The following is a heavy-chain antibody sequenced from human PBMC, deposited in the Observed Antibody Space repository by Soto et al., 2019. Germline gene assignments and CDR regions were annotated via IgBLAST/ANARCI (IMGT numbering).Heavy chain of an antibody. CDR3: ARDAYHVLMVNAPNLYGMDV. Sequence: QVQLVQSGAEVKKPGASVKVSCKASGYTFTTYDISWVRQAPGQGLEWMGRISTYNGNTNYPQSLQGRLSMTTDTSTNKAYMELRSLRSDDTAVYYCARDAYHVLMVNAPNLYGMDVWGQGTTVTVSS. CDR2: ISTYNGNT. V-gene: IGHV1-18*01. CDR1: GYTFTTYD. J-gene: IGHJ6*02. D-gene: IGHD2-8*01.